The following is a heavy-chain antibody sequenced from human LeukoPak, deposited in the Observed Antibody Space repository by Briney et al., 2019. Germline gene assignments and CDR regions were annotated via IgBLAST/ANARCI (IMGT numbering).Heavy chain of an antibody. CDR3: ATATYDSSGYYFDF. V-gene: IGHV1-24*01. J-gene: IGHJ4*02. CDR1: GYTLTELS. CDR2: FDPEDGET. D-gene: IGHD3-22*01. Sequence: GASVKVSCKVSGYTLTELSMHWVRQAPGKGLEWMGGFDPEDGETIYAQKFRGRVTMTEDASTDTAYMELSSLRSEDTAVYYCATATYDSSGYYFDFWGQGILVTVSS.